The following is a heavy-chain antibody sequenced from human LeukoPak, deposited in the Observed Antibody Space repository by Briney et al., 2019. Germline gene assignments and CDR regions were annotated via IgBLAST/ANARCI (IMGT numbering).Heavy chain of an antibody. Sequence: PGGSLRLSCAASGFTFSSYAMSWVRQAPGKGLEWVSAISGSGGSTYYADSVKGRFTISRDNSKNTLYLQMNSLRAEDTAVYYCATPDPDFGFGVVTKYAFDYWGQGPLVTVSS. J-gene: IGHJ4*02. CDR2: ISGSGGST. CDR1: GFTFSSYA. CDR3: ATPDPDFGFGVVTKYAFDY. V-gene: IGHV3-23*01. D-gene: IGHD3-3*01.